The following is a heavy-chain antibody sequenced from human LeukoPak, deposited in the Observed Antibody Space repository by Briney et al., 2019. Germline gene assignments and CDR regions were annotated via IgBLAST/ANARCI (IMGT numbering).Heavy chain of an antibody. Sequence: GASVKVSCKASGYTFTGYYMHWVRQAPGQGLEWMGWINPNSGGTNYAQKFQGRVTMTRDTSISTAYMELSRLRSDDTAVYYCARGAPGSGSYSTEPDDAFDIWGQGTMVTVSS. J-gene: IGHJ3*02. CDR3: ARGAPGSGSYSTEPDDAFDI. D-gene: IGHD3-10*01. CDR2: INPNSGGT. V-gene: IGHV1-2*02. CDR1: GYTFTGYY.